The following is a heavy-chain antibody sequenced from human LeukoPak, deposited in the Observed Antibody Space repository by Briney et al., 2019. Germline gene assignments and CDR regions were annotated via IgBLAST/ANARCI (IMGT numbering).Heavy chain of an antibody. CDR3: ARERGRIAARHSPYYMDV. CDR2: ISSSSSYI. CDR1: GFTFSSYE. J-gene: IGHJ6*03. V-gene: IGHV3-21*01. D-gene: IGHD6-6*01. Sequence: GGSLRLSCAASGFTFSSYEMNWVRQAPGKGLEWVSSISSSSSYIYYADSVKGRFTISRNNAKNSLYLQMNSLRAEDTAVYYCARERGRIAARHSPYYMDVWGKGTTVTVSS.